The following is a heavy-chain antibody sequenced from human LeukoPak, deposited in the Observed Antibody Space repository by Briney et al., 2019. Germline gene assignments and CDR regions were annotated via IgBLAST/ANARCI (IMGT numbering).Heavy chain of an antibody. CDR1: GYTLTSYF. CDR2: INPSGGNT. D-gene: IGHD6-6*01. Sequence: ASVKVSCKASGYTLTSYFMHWVRQAPGQGLEWMGIINPSGGNTGYAQKFQGRLSMTRDTSTNTVYMVLRSLRSEDTAVYYCARGMSSEFDYWSQGTLVTVSS. V-gene: IGHV1-46*01. CDR3: ARGMSSEFDY. J-gene: IGHJ4*02.